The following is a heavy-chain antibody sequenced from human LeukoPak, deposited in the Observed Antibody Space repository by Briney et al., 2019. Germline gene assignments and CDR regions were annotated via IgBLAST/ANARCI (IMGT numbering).Heavy chain of an antibody. CDR1: GYTFTSYD. Sequence: ASVKVSCKASGYTFTSYDINWVRQATGQGHEWMGWMNPNSGNTGYAQKFQGRVTMTRNTSISTAYMELSSLRSEDTAVYYCARGTRGRYYGSGSYPGYWGQGTLVTVSS. CDR2: MNPNSGNT. V-gene: IGHV1-8*01. D-gene: IGHD3-10*01. J-gene: IGHJ4*02. CDR3: ARGTRGRYYGSGSYPGY.